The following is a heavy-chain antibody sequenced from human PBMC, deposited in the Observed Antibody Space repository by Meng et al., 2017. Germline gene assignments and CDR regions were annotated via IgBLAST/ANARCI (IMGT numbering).Heavy chain of an antibody. J-gene: IGHJ4*02. D-gene: IGHD6-6*01. Sequence: QGQLVRSGAEVKKPGASVKVSCEASGYTLSSDGFSWVRQAPGQGLEWLGWINTYNGKTDYAQKFQGRITMTTDTFTSTAYMELRNLRSDDTAVYYCARGGAARPPDYWGQGTLVTVSS. CDR1: GYTLSSDG. CDR3: ARGGAARPPDY. CDR2: INTYNGKT. V-gene: IGHV1-18*01.